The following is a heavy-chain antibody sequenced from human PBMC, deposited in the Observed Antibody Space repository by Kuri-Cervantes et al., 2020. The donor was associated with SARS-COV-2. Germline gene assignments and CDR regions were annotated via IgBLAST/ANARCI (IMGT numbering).Heavy chain of an antibody. CDR1: GGTFSSYG. CDR3: ATALAVTMNWFDP. Sequence: ASVKVSCKASGGTFSSYGISWVRQAPGQGLEWMGWISAYNGNTNYAQKLQGRVTMTTDTSTSTAYMELRSLRSDDTAVYYCATALAVTMNWFDPWGQGTLVTVSS. D-gene: IGHD4-17*01. CDR2: ISAYNGNT. V-gene: IGHV1-18*01. J-gene: IGHJ5*02.